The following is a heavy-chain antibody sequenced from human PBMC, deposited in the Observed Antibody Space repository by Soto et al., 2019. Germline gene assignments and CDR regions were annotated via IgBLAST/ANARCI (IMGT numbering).Heavy chain of an antibody. CDR1: GGSFSGYY. Sequence: QVQLQQWGAGLLKPSETLSLTCAVYGGSFSGYYWSWIRQPPGKGLEWIGEINHSGSTNYNPSLKSRVTISVDTSKNQFSLKLSSVTAAATAVYYWARGGTSGGYYFFYFDYWGQGTLVTVSS. CDR2: INHSGST. J-gene: IGHJ4*02. CDR3: ARGGTSGGYYFFYFDY. D-gene: IGHD3-22*01. V-gene: IGHV4-34*01.